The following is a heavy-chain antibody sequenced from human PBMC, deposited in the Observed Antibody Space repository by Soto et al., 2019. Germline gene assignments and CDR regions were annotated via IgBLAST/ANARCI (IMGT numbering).Heavy chain of an antibody. CDR3: ARVWGGACDI. J-gene: IGHJ3*02. Sequence: QVQLQESGPGLVTPSETLSLTCTVSGGSISSYYWSWIRQPPGKGLEWIGYIYYRGSTNYNPSLKSRVPTSVDTSKHQFSRKLSSVTAADTAVYYCARVWGGACDIWGQGTMVTVSS. V-gene: IGHV4-59*01. CDR2: IYYRGST. D-gene: IGHD3-10*01. CDR1: GGSISSYY.